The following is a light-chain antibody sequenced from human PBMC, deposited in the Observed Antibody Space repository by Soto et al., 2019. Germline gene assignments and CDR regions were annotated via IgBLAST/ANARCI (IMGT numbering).Light chain of an antibody. J-gene: IGKJ5*01. CDR3: QQYEILPIT. V-gene: IGKV1-33*01. Sequence: DIPITQSPSSLSASVGDRVTITCQSSQDISNYLNWYQQKPGKAPRLLIYDAFSLETGVPSRFSGSGSGTDFTFTISSLQPEDIATYYCQQYEILPITFGQGTRLDI. CDR2: DAF. CDR1: QDISNY.